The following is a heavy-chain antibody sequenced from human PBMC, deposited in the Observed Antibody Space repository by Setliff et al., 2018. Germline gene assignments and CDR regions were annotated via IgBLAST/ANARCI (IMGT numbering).Heavy chain of an antibody. CDR1: GGSISSSSYY. D-gene: IGHD6-13*01. CDR2: IYYSGST. CDR3: ARVAAYSSSWYNYYHGMDV. J-gene: IGHJ6*02. Sequence: SETLSLTCTVSGGSISSSSYYWGWIRQPPGKGLEWIGSIYYSGSTYYNPSLKSRVTISVDTSKNQFSLKLSSVTAADTAVYYCARVAAYSSSWYNYYHGMDVWGQGTTVTVSS. V-gene: IGHV4-39*07.